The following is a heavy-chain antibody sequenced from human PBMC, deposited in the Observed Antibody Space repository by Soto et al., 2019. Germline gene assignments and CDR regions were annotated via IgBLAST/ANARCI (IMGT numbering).Heavy chain of an antibody. J-gene: IGHJ4*02. D-gene: IGHD5-12*01. V-gene: IGHV1-18*01. CDR1: GYTFTSYG. CDR2: ISAYNGNT. Sequence: GASVKVSCKASGYTFTSYGISWVRQAPGQGLEWMGWISAYNGNTNYAQKLQGRVTMTTDTSTSTAYMELRSLRSDDTAVYYCARGLDDIVATEDFDYWGQGTLVTVSS. CDR3: ARGLDDIVATEDFDY.